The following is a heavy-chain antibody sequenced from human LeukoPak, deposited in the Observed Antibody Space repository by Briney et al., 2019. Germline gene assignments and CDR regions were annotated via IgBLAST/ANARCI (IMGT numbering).Heavy chain of an antibody. V-gene: IGHV1-18*04. Sequence: ASVKVSCKASGYTFTGYYMHWVRQAPGQGLEWMGWISAYNGNTNYAQKLQGRVTMTTDTSTSTAYMELRSLRSDDTAVYYCARDLGYSSGWPRGDYWGQGTLVTVSS. CDR3: ARDLGYSSGWPRGDY. CDR1: GYTFTGYY. CDR2: ISAYNGNT. D-gene: IGHD6-19*01. J-gene: IGHJ4*02.